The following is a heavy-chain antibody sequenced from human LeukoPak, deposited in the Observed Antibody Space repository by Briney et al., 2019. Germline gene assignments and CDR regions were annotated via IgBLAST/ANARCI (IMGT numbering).Heavy chain of an antibody. J-gene: IGHJ4*02. CDR1: GFTLSNHW. Sequence: GGSLRLSCEASGFTLSNHWMTWVRQAPGKGLEWVATIKQGGSDKFYVDSVMGRFTISGDNAKNSLYLEMNSLRVEDTAVYYCARDTFGLWGQGTLVTVSS. CDR2: IKQGGSDK. D-gene: IGHD2/OR15-2a*01. V-gene: IGHV3-7*01. CDR3: ARDTFGL.